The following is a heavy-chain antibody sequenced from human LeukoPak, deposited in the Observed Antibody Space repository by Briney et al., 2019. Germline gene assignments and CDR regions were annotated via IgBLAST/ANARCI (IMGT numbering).Heavy chain of an antibody. V-gene: IGHV4-61*02. CDR2: IYTNGNT. CDR3: ARPYTSDYRGAFDI. D-gene: IGHD6-19*01. CDR1: GASISSGSSY. Sequence: SETLSLTCTVSGASISSGSSYWSWIRQPAGKGLDWIGRIYTNGNTNYNPSLKSRVTISVDTSKNQFSLRLNSVTAADTAVYYCARPYTSDYRGAFDIWGQGTMVTVSS. J-gene: IGHJ3*02.